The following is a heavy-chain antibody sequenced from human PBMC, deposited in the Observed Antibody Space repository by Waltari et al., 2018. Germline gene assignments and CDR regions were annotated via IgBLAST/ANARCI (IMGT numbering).Heavy chain of an antibody. CDR1: GYTFTSYG. V-gene: IGHV1-18*01. CDR3: ARGDDILTGDYKGLDY. D-gene: IGHD3-9*01. Sequence: QVQLVQSGAEVKKPGASVKVSCKGSGYTFTSYGISWVRQAPGQGLEWMGWISGYNVDTNFEQNLQGRVTMTTDTSTRTAYMELKSLRSDDTAVYYCARGDDILTGDYKGLDYWGQGTLVTVSS. CDR2: ISGYNVDT. J-gene: IGHJ4*02.